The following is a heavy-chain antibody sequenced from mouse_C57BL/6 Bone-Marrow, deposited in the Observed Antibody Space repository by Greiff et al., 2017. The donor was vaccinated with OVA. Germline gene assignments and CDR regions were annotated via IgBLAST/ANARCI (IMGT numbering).Heavy chain of an antibody. V-gene: IGHV5-12*01. D-gene: IGHD2-4*01. CDR1: GFTFSDYY. J-gene: IGHJ3*01. Sequence: EVKLMESGGGLVQPGGSLKLSCAASGFTFSDYYMDWVRQTPEKRLAWVAYISNGGGSTYYPDTVKGRFTISRDNAKNTLYLQMRRLKSEDTAMYYCARRDDYDGAYWGQGTLVTVSA. CDR3: ARRDDYDGAY. CDR2: ISNGGGST.